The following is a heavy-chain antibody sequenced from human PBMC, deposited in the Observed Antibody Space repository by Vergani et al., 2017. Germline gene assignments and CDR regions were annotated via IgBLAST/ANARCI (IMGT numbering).Heavy chain of an antibody. D-gene: IGHD2-2*02. J-gene: IGHJ6*03. CDR1: GFTFSDYY. CDR3: ARDLEYCSSTSCYTAYYYYMDV. V-gene: IGHV3-11*01. Sequence: VLLVESGGGLVKPGGSLRLSCAASGFTFSDYYMSWIRQAPGKGLEWVSYISSSGSTIYYADSVKGRFTISRDNAKNSLYLQMNSLRAEDTAVYYCARDLEYCSSTSCYTAYYYYMDVWGKGTTVTVSS. CDR2: ISSSGSTI.